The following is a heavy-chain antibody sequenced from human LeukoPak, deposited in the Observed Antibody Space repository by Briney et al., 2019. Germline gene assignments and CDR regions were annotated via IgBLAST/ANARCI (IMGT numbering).Heavy chain of an antibody. V-gene: IGHV7-4-1*02. CDR2: INTNTGNP. D-gene: IGHD5-18*01. CDR3: ARDSSRGYSYALIDY. J-gene: IGHJ4*02. Sequence: ASVKVSCKASGYTFTSYAMNWVRQAPGQGLEWMGWINTNTGNPTYAQGFTGRFVFSLDTSVSTAYLQISSLKAEDTAVYYCARDSSRGYSYALIDYWGQGTLVTVSS. CDR1: GYTFTSYA.